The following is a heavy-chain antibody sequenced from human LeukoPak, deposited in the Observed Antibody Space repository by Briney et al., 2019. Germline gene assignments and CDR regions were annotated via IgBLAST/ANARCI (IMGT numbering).Heavy chain of an antibody. V-gene: IGHV4-59*01. J-gene: IGHJ4*02. CDR3: ARRTHDSSGYSHDY. D-gene: IGHD3-22*01. Sequence: SETLSLTCTVSGGSISSYYWSWIRQPPGKGLEWIGYIYYSGSTNYNPSLESRVTISVDTSRNQFSLKLSSVTAADTAVYYCARRTHDSSGYSHDYWGQGTLVTVSS. CDR2: IYYSGST. CDR1: GGSISSYY.